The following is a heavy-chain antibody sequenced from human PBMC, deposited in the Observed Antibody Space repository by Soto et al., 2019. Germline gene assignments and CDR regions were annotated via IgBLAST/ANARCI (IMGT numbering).Heavy chain of an antibody. Sequence: PSETLSLTCTVSGGSISSYYWSWIRQPPGKGLEWIGYIYYSGSTNYNPSLKSRVTISVDTSKNQFSLKLSSVTAADTAVYYCGRQRIRGELDYRGQGTLVTVSS. CDR1: GGSISSYY. J-gene: IGHJ4*02. D-gene: IGHD2-15*01. CDR2: IYYSGST. CDR3: GRQRIRGELDY. V-gene: IGHV4-59*08.